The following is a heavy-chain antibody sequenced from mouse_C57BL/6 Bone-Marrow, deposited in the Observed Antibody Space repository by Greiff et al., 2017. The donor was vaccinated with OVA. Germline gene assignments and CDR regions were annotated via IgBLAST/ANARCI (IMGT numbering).Heavy chain of an antibody. CDR1: GYTFTTYP. J-gene: IGHJ2*01. D-gene: IGHD1-1*01. Sequence: QVQLQQSGAELVKPGASVKMSCKASGYTFTTYPIEWMKQNHGKSLEWIGNFHPYNDDTKYNEKFKGKATLTVEKSSSTVYLELSRLTSDDSAVYYCARGRGYYGSSFYYFDYWGQGTTLTVSS. V-gene: IGHV1-47*01. CDR3: ARGRGYYGSSFYYFDY. CDR2: FHPYNDDT.